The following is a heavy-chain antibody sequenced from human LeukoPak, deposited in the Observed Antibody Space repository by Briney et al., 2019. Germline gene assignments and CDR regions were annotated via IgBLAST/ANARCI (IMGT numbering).Heavy chain of an antibody. Sequence: ASVKVSCKASGGTFSSHAISWVRQAPGQGLEWMGGIIPIFGTANYAQKFQGRVTITADESTSTAYMELSSLRSEDTVVYYCAPNYYDSSGYPEGANWFDPWGQGTLVTVPS. CDR2: IIPIFGTA. J-gene: IGHJ5*02. V-gene: IGHV1-69*13. CDR3: APNYYDSSGYPEGANWFDP. CDR1: GGTFSSHA. D-gene: IGHD3-22*01.